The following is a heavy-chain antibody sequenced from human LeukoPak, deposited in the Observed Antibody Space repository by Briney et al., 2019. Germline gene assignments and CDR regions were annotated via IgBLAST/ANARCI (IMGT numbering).Heavy chain of an antibody. V-gene: IGHV4-59*01. CDR1: GGSISSYY. CDR2: IYYSGST. D-gene: IGHD4-17*01. J-gene: IGHJ4*02. CDR3: ARGAYGDYVS. Sequence: SETLSLTCTVSGGSISSYYWSWIRQPPGKGLEWMGYIYYSGSTNYNPSLKSRVTISVDTSKNQFSLKLSSVTAADTAVYYCARGAYGDYVSWGQGTLVTVPS.